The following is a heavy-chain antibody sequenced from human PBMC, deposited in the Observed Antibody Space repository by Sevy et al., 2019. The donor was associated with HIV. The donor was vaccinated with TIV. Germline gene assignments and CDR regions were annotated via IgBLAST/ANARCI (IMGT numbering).Heavy chain of an antibody. Sequence: GGSLRLSCAASGFPFSSYAMNWVRQGPGKGLEWVSATGGRGGATYYADPGKGRFTISRDNSKNTLYLQMDSLRAEDTAVYYCAKDVVAVVGDAFDVWGQGTMVTVSS. D-gene: IGHD2-15*01. CDR1: GFPFSSYA. CDR3: AKDVVAVVGDAFDV. J-gene: IGHJ3*01. V-gene: IGHV3-23*01. CDR2: TGGRGGAT.